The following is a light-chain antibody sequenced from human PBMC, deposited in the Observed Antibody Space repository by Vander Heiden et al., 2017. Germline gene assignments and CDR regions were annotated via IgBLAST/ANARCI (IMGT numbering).Light chain of an antibody. J-gene: IGKJ5*01. V-gene: IGKV3-20*01. CDR3: QHYGSFHVT. Sequence: DIVLTQSPGTLSLSPGERATLSCRASQSVSRNYLAWYQQKPGQAPRLLIYGVSSRAAGIPDRFSGSGSGTDFTLTLSRLEPEDFAVYYCQHYGSFHVTFGQGTRLEIK. CDR2: GVS. CDR1: QSVSRNY.